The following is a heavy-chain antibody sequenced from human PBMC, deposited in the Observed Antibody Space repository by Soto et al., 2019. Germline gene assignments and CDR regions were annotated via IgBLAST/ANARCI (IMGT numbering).Heavy chain of an antibody. V-gene: IGHV4-4*07. CDR1: GGSISSHY. CDR3: ARAGGYEVQGSNWFGP. Sequence: SETLSLTCTVSGGSISSHYWSWIRLPAGKGLEWIGRIYASGSTNYNPSLKSRVTMSLDTSRNQFSLKLTSVTAADTAMYYCARAGGYEVQGSNWFGPWGRGILVTVSS. D-gene: IGHD5-12*01. J-gene: IGHJ5*02. CDR2: IYASGST.